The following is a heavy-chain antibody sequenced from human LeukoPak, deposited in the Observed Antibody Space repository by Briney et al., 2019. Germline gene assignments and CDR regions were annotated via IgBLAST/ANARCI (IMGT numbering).Heavy chain of an antibody. Sequence: PGGSLRLSCAASGFTFSSYAMHWVRQAPGKGLEYVSAISSNGVSTYYANSVKGRFTISRDNSKNTLYLQMGSLRAEDMAVYYCARGVPYSSSWYFDYWGQGTLVTVSS. J-gene: IGHJ4*02. CDR3: ARGVPYSSSWYFDY. V-gene: IGHV3-64*01. CDR1: GFTFSSYA. D-gene: IGHD6-13*01. CDR2: ISSNGVST.